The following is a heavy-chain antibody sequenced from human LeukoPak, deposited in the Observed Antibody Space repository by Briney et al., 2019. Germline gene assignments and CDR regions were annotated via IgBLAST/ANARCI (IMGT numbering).Heavy chain of an antibody. CDR1: GGTFSSYT. V-gene: IGHV1-69*02. Sequence: SVKVSCKASGGTFSSYTISWVRQAPGQGLEWMGRIIPILGIANYAQKFQGRVTITADKSTSTAYMELSSLRSEDTAVYYCATAYSYGLPFDYWGQGTLVTVSS. J-gene: IGHJ4*02. D-gene: IGHD5-18*01. CDR2: IIPILGIA. CDR3: ATAYSYGLPFDY.